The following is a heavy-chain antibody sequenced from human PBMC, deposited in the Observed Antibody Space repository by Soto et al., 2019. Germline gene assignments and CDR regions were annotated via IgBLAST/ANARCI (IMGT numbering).Heavy chain of an antibody. D-gene: IGHD3-16*01. J-gene: IGHJ5*02. Sequence: QVQLVQSGAEVKKPGASVKVSCKASGYTFTNYDIHWVRQATGQGLEWMGWMNPDSGNTGQSKQFQGRVTRTRDTSISTAYMEMSSLRSEETAVYYCARGRFRRTWFDPWGQGTLVTVSS. CDR1: GYTFTNYD. V-gene: IGHV1-8*01. CDR2: MNPDSGNT. CDR3: ARGRFRRTWFDP.